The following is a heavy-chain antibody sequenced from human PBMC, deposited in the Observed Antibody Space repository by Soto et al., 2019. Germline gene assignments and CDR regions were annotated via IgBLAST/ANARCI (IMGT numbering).Heavy chain of an antibody. CDR2: IIDSGGST. D-gene: IGHD5-18*01. V-gene: IGHV3-23*01. CDR1: GFTFSSCA. CDR3: ASGGYSYGHYYFDY. J-gene: IGHJ4*02. Sequence: GGSLRLSCAASGFTFSSCAMGWVRQAPGKGLEWVSDIIDSGGSTYYADSVNGRFTISRDNSKNTLYLQMNSLRAEDTAVYYCASGGYSYGHYYFDYWGQGTPVTVSS.